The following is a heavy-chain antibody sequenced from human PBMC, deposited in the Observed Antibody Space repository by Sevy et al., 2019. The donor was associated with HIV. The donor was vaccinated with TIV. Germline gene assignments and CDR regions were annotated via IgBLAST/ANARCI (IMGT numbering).Heavy chain of an antibody. CDR2: IKQDGSEK. V-gene: IGHV3-7*01. Sequence: GGSLRLSCAASGFTFSSYWMSWVRQAPGKGLEWVANIKQDGSEKYYVDSVKGRFTISRDNAKNSLYLQMNSLRAEDTTVYYCARVSGYSYGYFYFDYWGQGTLVTVSS. CDR3: ARVSGYSYGYFYFDY. D-gene: IGHD5-18*01. CDR1: GFTFSSYW. J-gene: IGHJ4*02.